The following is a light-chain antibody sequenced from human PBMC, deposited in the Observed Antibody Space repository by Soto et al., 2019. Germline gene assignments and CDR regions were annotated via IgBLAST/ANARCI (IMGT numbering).Light chain of an antibody. CDR1: QSVGPN. V-gene: IGKV3-15*01. CDR2: GAS. J-gene: IGKJ4*01. Sequence: IVFTQSPATLSVSPGDSATLSCRASQSVGPNLVWYQQRFGQSPRLLIYGASTRATGIPARFSGSGSGTEFTLTISSLQSEDFAVYYCQQYNNWPPGTFGGGTKVDIK. CDR3: QQYNNWPPGT.